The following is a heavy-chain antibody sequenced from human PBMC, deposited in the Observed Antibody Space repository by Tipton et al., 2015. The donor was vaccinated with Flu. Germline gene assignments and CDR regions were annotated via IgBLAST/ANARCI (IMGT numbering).Heavy chain of an antibody. CDR1: GGSTSRYH. V-gene: IGHV4-59*01. CDR3: ARDLVRYFDL. J-gene: IGHJ2*01. CDR2: IYYSGST. Sequence: TLSLTCTVSGGSTSRYHWSWIRQPPGKGLEWIGHIYYSGSTNYNPSLQTRVTISLDSSKNQFSLNLRSVTAADTAVYYCARDLVRYFDLWGRGTLVTVSS. D-gene: IGHD6-6*01.